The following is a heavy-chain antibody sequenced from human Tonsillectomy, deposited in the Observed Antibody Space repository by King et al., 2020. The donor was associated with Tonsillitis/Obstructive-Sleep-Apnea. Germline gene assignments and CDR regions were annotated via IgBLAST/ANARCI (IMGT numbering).Heavy chain of an antibody. D-gene: IGHD3-10*01. CDR2: INHSGST. J-gene: IGHJ4*02. CDR3: ARGCRYLWFRELLSYYVFDY. Sequence: VQLPQWGAGLLKPSETLSLTCAVYGGSFSGYYWSWIRQPPGKGLEWIGEINHSGSTNYNPSLKSRVTISVDTSKNQFSLKLSSVTAADTAVYYCARGCRYLWFRELLSYYVFDYWGQGTLVTVSS. CDR1: GGSFSGYY. V-gene: IGHV4-34*01.